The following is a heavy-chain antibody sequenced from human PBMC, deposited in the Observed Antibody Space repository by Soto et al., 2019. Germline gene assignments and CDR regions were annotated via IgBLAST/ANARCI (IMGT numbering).Heavy chain of an antibody. CDR3: ARDLFNSGYDIGFFDY. CDR2: IWYDGSNK. D-gene: IGHD5-12*01. V-gene: IGHV3-33*01. J-gene: IGHJ4*02. CDR1: GFTFSSYG. Sequence: QVQLVESGGGVVQPGRSLRLSCAASGFTFSSYGMDWVRQAPGKGLEWVAVIWYDGSNKYYADSVKGRFTISRDNSKNTLYLQMNSLRAEDTAVYYCARDLFNSGYDIGFFDYWGQGTLVTVSS.